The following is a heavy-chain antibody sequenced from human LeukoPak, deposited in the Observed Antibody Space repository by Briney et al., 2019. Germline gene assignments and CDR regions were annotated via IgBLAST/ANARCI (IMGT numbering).Heavy chain of an antibody. CDR3: ARHPTYYSMVRFDP. CDR1: GGSISSSSYY. J-gene: IGHJ5*02. Sequence: SETLSLTCTVSGGSISSSSYYWGWIRQPPGKGLEWIGSIYYSGSTYYNPSLKSRVTISVDTSKNQFSLKLSSVTAADTAVYYCARHPTYYSMVRFDPWGQGTVVTVSS. V-gene: IGHV4-39*01. D-gene: IGHD3-10*01. CDR2: IYYSGST.